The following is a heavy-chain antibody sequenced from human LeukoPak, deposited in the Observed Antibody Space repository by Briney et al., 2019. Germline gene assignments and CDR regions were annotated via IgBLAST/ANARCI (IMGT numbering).Heavy chain of an antibody. V-gene: IGHV3-30*18. CDR2: ISYDGSNK. CDR1: GFTFSSYG. D-gene: IGHD3-3*01. CDR3: AKVYGFWSGFDY. Sequence: PGRSLRLSCAASGFTFSSYGMHWVRQAPGKGLEWVVVISYDGSNKYYADSVKGRFTISRDNSKNTLYLQMNSLRAEDTAVYYCAKVYGFWSGFDYWGQGTLVTVSS. J-gene: IGHJ4*02.